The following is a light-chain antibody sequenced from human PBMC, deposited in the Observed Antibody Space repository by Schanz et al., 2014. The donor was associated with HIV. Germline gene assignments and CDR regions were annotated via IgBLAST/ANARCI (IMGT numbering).Light chain of an antibody. V-gene: IGLV2-14*03. J-gene: IGLJ1*01. Sequence: QSALTQHASVSGSPGQSITISCTGTRSDVGADNSVSWYQQQPGRAPRLLVYDVTYRPSGVSNRFSGSKSGNTASLTISGXXXEDEADYYCSSYTSSSTYVFGTGTMLAVL. CDR2: DVT. CDR1: RSDVGADNS. CDR3: SSYTSSSTYV.